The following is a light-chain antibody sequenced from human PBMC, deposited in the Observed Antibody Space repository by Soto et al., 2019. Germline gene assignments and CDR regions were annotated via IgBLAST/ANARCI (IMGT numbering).Light chain of an antibody. CDR3: ETWDSNTHTV. CDR2: LEGSGSY. J-gene: IGLJ3*02. CDR1: SGHSSYI. V-gene: IGLV4-60*02. Sequence: QPVLTQSSSATACLGSSVELTCTLSSGHSSYIIAWHQQQPGKAPRYLMKLEGSGSYNKGSGVPDRFSGSSSGADRYLTISNLQFEDEADYYCETWDSNTHTVFGGGTKLTVL.